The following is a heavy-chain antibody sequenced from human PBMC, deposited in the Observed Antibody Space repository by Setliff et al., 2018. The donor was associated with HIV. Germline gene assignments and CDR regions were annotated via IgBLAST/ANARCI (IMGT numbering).Heavy chain of an antibody. CDR1: GYTFTGYY. J-gene: IGHJ4*02. Sequence: ASVKVSCKTSGYTFTGYYMHWVRQAPGQGLEWMGWINPNSGGTKYAQRFQGRVTMTRDTSISAVSMELRRLRPDDTAMYFCARDTTYEPEYYDSSGYFYGVGPLDYWGQGALVTVSS. CDR3: ARDTTYEPEYYDSSGYFYGVGPLDY. CDR2: INPNSGGT. V-gene: IGHV1-2*02. D-gene: IGHD3-22*01.